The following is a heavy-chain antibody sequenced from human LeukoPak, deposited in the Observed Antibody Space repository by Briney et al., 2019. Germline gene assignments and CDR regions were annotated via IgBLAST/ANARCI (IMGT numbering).Heavy chain of an antibody. V-gene: IGHV3-48*01. Sequence: QTGGSLRLSCAASGFTFSSYSMNWVRQAPGKGLEWVSYSSSSSTIYYADSVKGRLTISRDNAKNSLYLQMNSLRAEDTAVYYCAREATGSYYYVEAFDVWGQGTMVTVSS. D-gene: IGHD1-26*01. J-gene: IGHJ3*01. CDR1: GFTFSSYS. CDR3: AREATGSYYYVEAFDV. CDR2: SSSSSTI.